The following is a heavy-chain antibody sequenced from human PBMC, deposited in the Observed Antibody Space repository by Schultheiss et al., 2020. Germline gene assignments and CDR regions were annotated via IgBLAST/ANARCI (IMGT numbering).Heavy chain of an antibody. V-gene: IGHV3-15*01. CDR2: IKSKTDGGTT. D-gene: IGHD6-19*01. Sequence: GGSLRLSCAASGFNFNSYDMHWVRQAPGKGLEWVGRIKSKTDGGTTDYAAPVKGRFTISRDDFKRIAYLQMNSLSTEDTAVYYCARHSGWYQTPIDYWGQGTLVTVSS. CDR3: ARHSGWYQTPIDY. J-gene: IGHJ4*02. CDR1: GFNFNSYD.